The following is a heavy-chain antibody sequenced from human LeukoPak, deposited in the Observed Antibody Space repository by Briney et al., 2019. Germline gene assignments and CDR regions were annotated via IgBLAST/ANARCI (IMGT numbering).Heavy chain of an antibody. V-gene: IGHV3-23*01. D-gene: IGHD1-26*01. J-gene: IGHJ3*02. CDR2: VSGSDGTT. Sequence: GGSLRLSCVASGFTFSNFAMNWVRQAPGKGLEWVSVVSGSDGTTSYADSVKGRFTISRDNSKNTLYLQMNSLRAEDTAVYYCAKDRGGSYGSDAFDIWGQGTMVTVSS. CDR3: AKDRGGSYGSDAFDI. CDR1: GFTFSNFA.